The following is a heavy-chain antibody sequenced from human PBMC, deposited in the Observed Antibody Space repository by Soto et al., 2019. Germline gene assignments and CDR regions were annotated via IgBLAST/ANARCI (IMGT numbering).Heavy chain of an antibody. J-gene: IGHJ6*02. Sequence: SETLSLTCSVSGGSISSYHWNWIRQPPGKRLEWIGYIYYSGSTNYNPSLKRRVSISVDKSRNQISLNLRSVTAADTAVYYCARDRGGIAARPDYYYGMDVWGPGTTVT. CDR1: GGSISSYH. CDR2: IYYSGST. V-gene: IGHV4-59*01. CDR3: ARDRGGIAARPDYYYGMDV. D-gene: IGHD6-6*01.